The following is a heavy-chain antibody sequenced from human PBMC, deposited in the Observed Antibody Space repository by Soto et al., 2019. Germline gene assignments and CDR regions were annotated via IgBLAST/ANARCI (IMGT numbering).Heavy chain of an antibody. V-gene: IGHV3-11*01. CDR3: ASHHSTGWLYFDS. J-gene: IGHJ4*02. CDR1: GFTVSGND. Sequence: QLQLLESGGDLVKPGGSLRLSCAASGFTVSGNDLSWIRQAPGKGLEWVSSIGSSGRAIYYADSVKGRFTISRDNTKDSQYLHMSSLRAEGTAIYYCASHHSTGWLYFDSWGQGTLVTVSS. D-gene: IGHD6-19*01. CDR2: IGSSGRAI.